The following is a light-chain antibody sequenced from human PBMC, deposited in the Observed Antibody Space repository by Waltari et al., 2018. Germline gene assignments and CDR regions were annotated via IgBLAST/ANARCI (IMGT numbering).Light chain of an antibody. CDR2: DVT. CDR3: SSQTLDGVVL. CDR1: HSAVAASDS. V-gene: IGLV2-14*03. Sequence: QPALTQPASVSGSPGQSITISCSGIHSAVAASDSVSWYQHHPGEAPQVIIYDVTNRPSGVSDRFSASKSASRAFLTISGLQPDDEGDYYCSSQTLDGVVLFGGGTKLTVL. J-gene: IGLJ2*01.